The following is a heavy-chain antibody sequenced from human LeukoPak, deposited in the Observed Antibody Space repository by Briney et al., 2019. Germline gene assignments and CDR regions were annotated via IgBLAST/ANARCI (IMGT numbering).Heavy chain of an antibody. V-gene: IGHV3-30*18. CDR3: AKDRYSGSYLQTGPCAH. CDR1: GFTFSSYG. J-gene: IGHJ4*02. Sequence: GSLRLSCAASGFTFSSYGMHWVRQAPGKGLEWVAVISYDGSNKYYADSVKGRFTISRDNSKNTLYLQMNSLRAEDTAVYYCAKDRYSGSYLQTGPCAHWGQGTLVTVSS. CDR2: ISYDGSNK. D-gene: IGHD1-26*01.